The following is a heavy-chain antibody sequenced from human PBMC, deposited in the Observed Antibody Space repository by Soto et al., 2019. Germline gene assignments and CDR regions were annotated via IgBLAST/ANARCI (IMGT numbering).Heavy chain of an antibody. J-gene: IGHJ3*02. V-gene: IGHV3-66*01. CDR3: ASRRITIFGVVPQAYDAFDI. CDR2: IYSGGST. D-gene: IGHD3-3*01. CDR1: GFTVSSNY. Sequence: GGSLRRSYAASGFTVSSNYMSWVRQAPGKGLEWVSVIYSGGSTYYADSVKGRFTISRDNSKNTLYLQMNSLRAEDTAVYYCASRRITIFGVVPQAYDAFDIWGQGTMVTVSS.